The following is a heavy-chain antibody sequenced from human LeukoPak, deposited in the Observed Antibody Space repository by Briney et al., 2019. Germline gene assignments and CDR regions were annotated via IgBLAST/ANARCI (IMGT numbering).Heavy chain of an antibody. CDR2: IYYSGST. V-gene: IGHV4-34*01. CDR3: ARLTYYYGMDV. Sequence: SETLSLTCAVYGGSFSGYYWSWIRQPPGKGLEWIGSIYYSGSTYYNPSLKSRVTISVDTSKNQFSLKLSSVTAADTAVYYCARLTYYYGMDVWGQGTTVTVSS. J-gene: IGHJ6*02. CDR1: GGSFSGYY.